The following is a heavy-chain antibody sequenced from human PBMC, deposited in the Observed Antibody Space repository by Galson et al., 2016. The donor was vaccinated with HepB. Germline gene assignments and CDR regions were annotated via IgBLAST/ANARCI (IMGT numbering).Heavy chain of an antibody. CDR2: ISSDGTHQ. Sequence: SLRLSCAASAFNFNNYDIHWVRQAPGKGLEWVTIISSDGTHQDYVDSVKGRFTISRDDSTNTVPLQMNSLRLEDTAMYYCATGGPVVTATQVSGGGVTVHNAFDIWGQGTMATVSS. D-gene: IGHD2-21*02. CDR3: ATGGPVVTATQVSGGGVTVHNAFDI. J-gene: IGHJ3*02. CDR1: AFNFNNYD. V-gene: IGHV3-30*03.